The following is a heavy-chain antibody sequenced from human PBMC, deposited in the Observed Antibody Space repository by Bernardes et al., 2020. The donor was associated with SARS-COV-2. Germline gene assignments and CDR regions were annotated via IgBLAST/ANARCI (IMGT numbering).Heavy chain of an antibody. Sequence: SGPTLVKPTQTLTLTCTFSGFSLSTNGVGVGWIRQPPGKALEWLALIYWNVDPRYSPSLESRLTITRDTSRNQVVLTMTNMDPVDTATYYVAQRRSVYDRGGYYTEYCYHWGQGILVTVSS. V-gene: IGHV2-5*01. CDR3: AQRRSVYDRGGYYTEYCYH. J-gene: IGHJ1*01. CDR2: IYWNVDP. CDR1: GFSLSTNGVG. D-gene: IGHD3-22*01.